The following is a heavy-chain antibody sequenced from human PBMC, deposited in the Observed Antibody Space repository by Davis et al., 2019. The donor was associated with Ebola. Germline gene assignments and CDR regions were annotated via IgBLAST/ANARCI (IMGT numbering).Heavy chain of an antibody. CDR1: GFTFTSYA. CDR3: AKGHPLYGDWYDP. V-gene: IGHV3-23*01. CDR2: ISGSGGST. J-gene: IGHJ5*02. D-gene: IGHD4-17*01. Sequence: GGSLRLSCAASGFTFTSYAMSWVRQAPGKGLEWVSAISGSGGSTYYADSVRDRFTISRDNSKNTLYLQLDSLRAEDTALYYCAKGHPLYGDWYDPWGQGTLVTVSS.